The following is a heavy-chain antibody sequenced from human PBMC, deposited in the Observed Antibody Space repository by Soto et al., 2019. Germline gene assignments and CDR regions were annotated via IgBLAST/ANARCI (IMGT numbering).Heavy chain of an antibody. CDR1: GFTSSSLS. D-gene: IGHD3-3*01. CDR3: ARTVWSLGYYFDC. V-gene: IGHV3-53*01. CDR2: IYSCGRP. J-gene: IGHJ4*02. Sequence: GGSLRLSCAASGFTSSSLSMNWDRQAPGKGLEWVSAIYSCGRPSSPDSAKGRFTISRDNSKNKLILHMTSLKPEATAVYYCARTVWSLGYYFDCWGQGTLVTVSS.